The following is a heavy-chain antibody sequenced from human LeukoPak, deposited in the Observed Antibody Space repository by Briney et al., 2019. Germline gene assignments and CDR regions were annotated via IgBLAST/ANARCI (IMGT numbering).Heavy chain of an antibody. CDR2: INHSGST. Sequence: SETLSLTCAVYGGSFSGYYWSWIRQPPGKGLEWIGEINHSGSTNYNPSLKSRVTISVDTSKNQFSLKLSSVTAADTAVYYCARGRVVGAFPWGQGTLVTVSS. CDR1: GGSFSGYY. J-gene: IGHJ5*02. CDR3: ARGRVVGAFP. V-gene: IGHV4-34*01. D-gene: IGHD1-26*01.